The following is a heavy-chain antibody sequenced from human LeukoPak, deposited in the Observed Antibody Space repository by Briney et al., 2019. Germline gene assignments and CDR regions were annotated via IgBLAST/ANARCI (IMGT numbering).Heavy chain of an antibody. CDR3: ARHDYGGDSSY. CDR1: GFTFSSYS. J-gene: IGHJ4*02. D-gene: IGHD4-23*01. Sequence: PGGSLRLSCAASGFTFSSYSMNWVRQAPGTGLEWVSSISSSSTYIYYADSVKGRFTISRDNAKNSLYLQMNSLRAEDTAVYYCARHDYGGDSSYWGQGTLVTVSS. V-gene: IGHV3-21*01. CDR2: ISSSSTYI.